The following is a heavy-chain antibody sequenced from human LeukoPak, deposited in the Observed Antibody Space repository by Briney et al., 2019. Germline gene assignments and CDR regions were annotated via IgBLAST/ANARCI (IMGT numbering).Heavy chain of an antibody. CDR1: VYTFTVYY. CDR3: ARGGVLRYFDWLLYISTAFDY. J-gene: IGHJ4*02. D-gene: IGHD3-9*01. Sequence: GASVKVSCKASVYTFTVYYMHWVRQAPGQGLEWMGWINPNSGGTNYAQKFQGRVTMTRDTSISTAYMELSRLRSDDTAVYYCARGGVLRYFDWLLYISTAFDYWGQGTLVTVSS. CDR2: INPNSGGT. V-gene: IGHV1-2*02.